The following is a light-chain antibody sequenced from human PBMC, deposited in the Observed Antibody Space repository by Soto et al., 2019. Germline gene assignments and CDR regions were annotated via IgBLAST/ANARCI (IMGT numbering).Light chain of an antibody. CDR2: DAS. CDR1: QTISSW. Sequence: DIQMTQSPSTLSGSVGDRVTITCGASQTISSWLAWYQQKPGKAPKLLIYDASSLESGVPSRFSGSGSGTEFTLTISSLQPDDFATYYCQQYNSYSTFGQGTKVDIK. J-gene: IGKJ1*01. V-gene: IGKV1-5*01. CDR3: QQYNSYST.